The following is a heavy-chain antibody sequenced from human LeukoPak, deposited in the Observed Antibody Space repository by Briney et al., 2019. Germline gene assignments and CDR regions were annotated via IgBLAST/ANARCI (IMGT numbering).Heavy chain of an antibody. D-gene: IGHD6-13*01. Sequence: ASVNVSFKSSGYTFTSYYMHWVRQAPGRGLEWMGLINPSGGSTSYAQKFQGRVTMTRDMSTSTVYMELSILRSEDTAVDSCVRDQGIAAAGYYYYCYMDVWGKGTMVTVSS. CDR3: VRDQGIAAAGYYYYCYMDV. CDR2: INPSGGST. V-gene: IGHV1-46*01. J-gene: IGHJ6*03. CDR1: GYTFTSYY.